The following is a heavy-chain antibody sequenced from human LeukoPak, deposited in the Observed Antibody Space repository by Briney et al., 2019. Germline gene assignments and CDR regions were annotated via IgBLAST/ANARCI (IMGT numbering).Heavy chain of an antibody. D-gene: IGHD1-1*01. CDR3: ARPRVYNRYDNYYYGMDV. J-gene: IGHJ6*04. CDR2: ISAYNGNT. CDR1: GYTFTSYG. V-gene: IGHV1-18*04. Sequence: ASVKVSCKASGYTFTSYGISWVRHPPGQGLEWMGCISAYNGNTNYAQKLQGRVTMTTDTSTSTAYMELRSLRSDDTAVYYCARPRVYNRYDNYYYGMDVWGKGTTVTVSS.